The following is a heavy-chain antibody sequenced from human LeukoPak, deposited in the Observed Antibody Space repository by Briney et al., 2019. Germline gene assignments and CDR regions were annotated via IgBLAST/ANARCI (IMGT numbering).Heavy chain of an antibody. J-gene: IGHJ4*02. CDR3: ARGAMVRGVTHDY. Sequence: GGSLRLSCAASGFAFSSYSMNWVRQAPGKGLEWVSSISSSSSYIYYADSVKGRFTISRDDAKNSLYLQMNSLRAEDTAVYYCARGAMVRGVTHDYWGQGTLVTVSS. D-gene: IGHD3-10*01. CDR1: GFAFSSYS. CDR2: ISSSSSYI. V-gene: IGHV3-21*01.